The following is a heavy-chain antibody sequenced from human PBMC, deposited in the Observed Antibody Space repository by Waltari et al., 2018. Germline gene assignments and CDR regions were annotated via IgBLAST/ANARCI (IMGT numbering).Heavy chain of an antibody. CDR1: GGSISSGRYS. D-gene: IGHD5-12*01. CDR3: AGWLPQGAFDI. Sequence: QLQLQESGSGLVKPSQTLSLTCAVSGGSISSGRYSWSWIRQPPGKGLEWIGYIYHSGSTYYNPSLKSRVTISVDRSKNQFSLKLSSVTAADTAVYYCAGWLPQGAFDIWGQGTMVTVSS. CDR2: IYHSGST. V-gene: IGHV4-30-2*01. J-gene: IGHJ3*02.